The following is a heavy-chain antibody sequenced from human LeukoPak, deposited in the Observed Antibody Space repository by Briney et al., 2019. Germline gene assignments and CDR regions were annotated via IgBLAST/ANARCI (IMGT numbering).Heavy chain of an antibody. CDR1: GFTVSIYS. CDR2: IGGSGDRTT. CDR3: ARMGPLGSSYHFDY. V-gene: IGHV3-48*04. Sequence: GGSLRLSCAASGFTVSIYSLNWVRQAPGKGLEWVAYIGGSGDRTTKYADSVKGRFTISRDNAEDSLFLQMNSLRVEDTAVYYCARMGPLGSSYHFDYWGQGTLVTVSS. J-gene: IGHJ4*02. D-gene: IGHD2-15*01.